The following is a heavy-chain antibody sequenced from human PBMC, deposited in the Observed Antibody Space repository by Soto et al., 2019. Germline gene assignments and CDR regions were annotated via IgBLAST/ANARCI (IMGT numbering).Heavy chain of an antibody. CDR3: AREVPRRQSVPAQVRGPNWFDP. D-gene: IGHD2-2*01. V-gene: IGHV4-30-4*01. J-gene: IGHJ5*02. CDR1: GGSISSGDYY. Sequence: QVQLQESGPGLVKPSQTLSLTCTVSGGSISSGDYYWSWIRQPPGKGLEWIGYIYYSGSTYYIPSLKSRVTISVDTSKNQFSLRLSSVTAADTAVYYCAREVPRRQSVPAQVRGPNWFDPWGQGTLVTVSS. CDR2: IYYSGST.